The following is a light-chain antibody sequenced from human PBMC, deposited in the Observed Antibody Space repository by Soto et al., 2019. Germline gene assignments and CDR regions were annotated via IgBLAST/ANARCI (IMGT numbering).Light chain of an antibody. CDR2: AAS. Sequence: DIQMTQSPSSLSASVGDRVTITCRASQSISSYLNWYQQKPGKAPKFLIYAASSLQSGVPSRFSGSGSGTDFTLTISSLQPEDFATYYCQQSYRTPLAVGPGTKGDFK. V-gene: IGKV1-39*01. J-gene: IGKJ1*01. CDR3: QQSYRTPLA. CDR1: QSISSY.